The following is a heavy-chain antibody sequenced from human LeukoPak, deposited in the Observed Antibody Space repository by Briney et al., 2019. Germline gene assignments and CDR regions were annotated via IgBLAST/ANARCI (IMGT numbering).Heavy chain of an antibody. J-gene: IGHJ3*02. CDR2: INWNGGST. Sequence: GGSLRLSCAASGFTFDDYGMSWVRQAPGKGLEWVSGINWNGGSTGYADSVKGRFTISRDNAKNSLYLQMNSLRAEDTALYYCARAYYGGNSPGASDIWGQGTMVTVSS. V-gene: IGHV3-20*04. D-gene: IGHD4-23*01. CDR3: ARAYYGGNSPGASDI. CDR1: GFTFDDYG.